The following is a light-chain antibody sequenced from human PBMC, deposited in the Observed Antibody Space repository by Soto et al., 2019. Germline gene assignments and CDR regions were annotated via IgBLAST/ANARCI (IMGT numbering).Light chain of an antibody. J-gene: IGKJ3*01. V-gene: IGKV3-15*01. CDR3: QQYSSWPFT. CDR1: QSVSNN. CDR2: GAS. Sequence: EIVLTQSPATLSVFPGEKATLSCGASQSVSNNLAWYHQKPGQAPRPLIYGASTRATGVPVRLSGSGSGTEFHLTISSLQSEDSEIYYCQQYSSWPFTFGPGTKVAIE.